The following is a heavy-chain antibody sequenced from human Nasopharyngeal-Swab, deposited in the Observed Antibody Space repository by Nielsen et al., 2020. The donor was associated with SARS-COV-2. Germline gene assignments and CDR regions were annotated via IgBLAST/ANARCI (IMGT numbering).Heavy chain of an antibody. D-gene: IGHD5-12*01. V-gene: IGHV4-39*01. Sequence: WIRQAPGKGLEWIGNIDDSGTTFYSPSLKTRVTISVDTSKNQFSLKLSSVTAADTAVYYCARQETGGYQYYFDYWGQGTLVTVSS. CDR3: ARQETGGYQYYFDY. J-gene: IGHJ4*02. CDR2: IDDSGTT.